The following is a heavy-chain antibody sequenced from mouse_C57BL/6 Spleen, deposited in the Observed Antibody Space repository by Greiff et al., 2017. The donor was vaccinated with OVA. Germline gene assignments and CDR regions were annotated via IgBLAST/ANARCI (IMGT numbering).Heavy chain of an antibody. D-gene: IGHD3-2*02. CDR2: ISDGGSYT. CDR1: GFTFSSYA. CDR3: AREGDSSGPYYFDY. Sequence: EVKVVESGGGLVKPGGSLKLSCAASGFTFSSYAMSWVRQTPEKRLEWVATISDGGSYTYYPDNVKGRFTISRDNAKNNLYLQMSHLKSEDTAMDYCAREGDSSGPYYFDYWGQGTTLTVSS. V-gene: IGHV5-4*01. J-gene: IGHJ2*01.